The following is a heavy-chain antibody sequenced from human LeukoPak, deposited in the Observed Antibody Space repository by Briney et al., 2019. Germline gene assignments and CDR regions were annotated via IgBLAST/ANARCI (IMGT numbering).Heavy chain of an antibody. CDR3: AKGVVYPMIVVPNKKQTSRGNYFDY. J-gene: IGHJ4*02. CDR2: ISGSGGST. Sequence: GGSLRLSCAASGFTFSSYAMSWVRQAPGKGLEWVSAISGSGGSTYYADSVKGRFTISRDNSKNTLYLQMNSLRAEDTAVYYCAKGVVYPMIVVPNKKQTSRGNYFDYWGQGTLVTVSS. D-gene: IGHD3-22*01. CDR1: GFTFSSYA. V-gene: IGHV3-23*01.